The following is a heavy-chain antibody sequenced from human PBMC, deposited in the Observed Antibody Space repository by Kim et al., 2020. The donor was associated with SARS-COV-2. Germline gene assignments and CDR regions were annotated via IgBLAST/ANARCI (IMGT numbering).Heavy chain of an antibody. V-gene: IGHV4-61*03. Sequence: STPSLDVRVTISVDTSKNHFSRKLSSVTAADTAVYYCATSLAAAGLFDYWGQGTLVTVSS. CDR3: ATSLAAAGLFDY. J-gene: IGHJ4*02. D-gene: IGHD6-13*01.